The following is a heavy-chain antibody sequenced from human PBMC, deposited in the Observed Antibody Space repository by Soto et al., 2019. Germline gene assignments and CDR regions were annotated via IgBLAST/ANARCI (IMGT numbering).Heavy chain of an antibody. V-gene: IGHV3-30-3*01. CDR3: ARDLRADYDFWSGFAREGNYYYGMDV. CDR1: GFTFSSYA. J-gene: IGHJ6*02. D-gene: IGHD3-3*01. CDR2: ISYDGSNK. Sequence: GGSLRLSCAASGFTFSSYAMHWVRQAPGKGLEWVAVISYDGSNKYYADSVKGRFTISRDNSKNTLYLQMNSLRAEDTAVYYCARDLRADYDFWSGFAREGNYYYGMDVWGQGTTVTVSS.